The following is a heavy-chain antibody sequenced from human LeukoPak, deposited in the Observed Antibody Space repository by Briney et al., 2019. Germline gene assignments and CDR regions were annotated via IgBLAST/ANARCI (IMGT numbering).Heavy chain of an antibody. CDR1: GDSISSYY. CDR2: IYTTGST. V-gene: IGHV4-4*07. CDR3: ARGIAAAAKQGGLDF. J-gene: IGHJ4*02. Sequence: SETLSLTCTVSGDSISSYYWSWIRQPAGKGLEWIGRIYTTGSTNYNPSLKSRVTMSVDTSKNHFSLKLSSVTAADTAVYYCARGIAAAAKQGGLDFWGQGTLVTVSS. D-gene: IGHD6-13*01.